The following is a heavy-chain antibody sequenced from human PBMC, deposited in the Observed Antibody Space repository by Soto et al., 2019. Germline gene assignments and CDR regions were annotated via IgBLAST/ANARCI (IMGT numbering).Heavy chain of an antibody. CDR1: GGTFSNYA. CDR3: AICGGRYGYFGNWFDP. V-gene: IGHV1-69*12. J-gene: IGHJ5*02. Sequence: QVQLVQSGAEVKKPGSSVKVSCSAPGGTFSNYAITWVRQAPGQGLEWMGGIIPIFGTTNYAQKFQGRVRSTADESTSAADMELSLLRSECPAVYYCAICGGRYGYFGNWFDPWGQGVLFPVSS. D-gene: IGHD2-15*01. CDR2: IIPIFGTT.